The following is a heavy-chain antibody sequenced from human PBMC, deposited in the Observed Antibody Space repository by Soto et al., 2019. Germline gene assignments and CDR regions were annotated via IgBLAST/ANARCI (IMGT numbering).Heavy chain of an antibody. V-gene: IGHV3-30-3*01. Sequence: QVQLVESGGGVVQPGRSLRLSCAASGFTFTNYAIHWVRQAPGKGLEWVAVISYDGSHKYYADSVKGRFTISIDNSQNTLYLQRNRLRVEDTAVYYCARKGDPTNWGSGNAFDVWGQGTMVTVSS. CDR3: ARKGDPTNWGSGNAFDV. D-gene: IGHD7-27*01. J-gene: IGHJ3*01. CDR1: GFTFTNYA. CDR2: ISYDGSHK.